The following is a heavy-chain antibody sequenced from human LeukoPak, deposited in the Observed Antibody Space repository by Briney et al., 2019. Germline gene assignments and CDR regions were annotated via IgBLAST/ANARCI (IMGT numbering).Heavy chain of an antibody. CDR1: GGSISSYY. CDR3: ARFVVPAAIEFSWFDP. D-gene: IGHD2-2*02. Sequence: SETLSLTCTVSGGSISSYYWSWIRQPPGKGLEWIGYIYYSGSTNYNPSLKSRVTISVDTSKNQFSLKLSSVTAADTAVYYCARFVVPAAIEFSWFDPWGQGTLVTASS. V-gene: IGHV4-59*01. J-gene: IGHJ5*02. CDR2: IYYSGST.